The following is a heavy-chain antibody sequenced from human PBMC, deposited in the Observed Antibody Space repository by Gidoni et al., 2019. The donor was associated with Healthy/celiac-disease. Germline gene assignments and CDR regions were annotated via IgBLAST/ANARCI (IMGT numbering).Heavy chain of an antibody. CDR2: ISSNGGST. J-gene: IGHJ4*02. CDR3: ARSPIVEMATIIFDY. D-gene: IGHD5-12*01. V-gene: IGHV3-64*01. CDR1: GFTFSSYA. Sequence: EVQLVESGGGLVQPGGSLRLSCAASGFTFSSYAMHWVRQAPGKGLEYVSAISSNGGSTYYANSVKGRFTISRDNSKNTLYLQMGSLRAEDMAVYYCARSPIVEMATIIFDYWGQGTLVTVSS.